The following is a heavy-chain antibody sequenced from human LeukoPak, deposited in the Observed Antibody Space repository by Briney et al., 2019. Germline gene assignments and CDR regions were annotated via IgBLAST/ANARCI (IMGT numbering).Heavy chain of an antibody. CDR1: GGSISSYY. CDR2: IYYSGST. V-gene: IGHV4-59*01. J-gene: IGHJ4*01. Sequence: SETLSLTCTVSGGSISSYYWSWIRQPPGKGLEWIGYIYYSGSTNYNPSLKSRVTISVDTSKNQFSLKLSSVTAADTAVYYCARTLRGYSYGPTFFDYWGDGTLCTVSS. CDR3: ARTLRGYSYGPTFFDY. D-gene: IGHD5-18*01.